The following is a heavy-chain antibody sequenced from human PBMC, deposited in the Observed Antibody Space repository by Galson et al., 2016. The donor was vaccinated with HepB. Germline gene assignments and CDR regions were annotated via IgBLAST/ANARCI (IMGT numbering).Heavy chain of an antibody. CDR2: IIPMFGTA. CDR1: GGTFSNYT. V-gene: IGHV1-69*13. D-gene: IGHD6-13*01. J-gene: IGHJ5*02. Sequence: SVKVSCKASGGTFSNYTISWVRQAPGQGLEWMGGIIPMFGTASYDQKFQARVTIIVDESTSTAYMELSSLRSEDPAVYYCAGVRRAAGTLDWFDPWGQGTLVTVSS. CDR3: AGVRRAAGTLDWFDP.